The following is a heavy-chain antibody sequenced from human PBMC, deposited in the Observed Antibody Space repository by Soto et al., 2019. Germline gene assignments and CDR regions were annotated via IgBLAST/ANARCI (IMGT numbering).Heavy chain of an antibody. CDR3: ARCSGGSCYGNDY. CDR1: GFTFSSYA. V-gene: IGHV3-23*01. J-gene: IGHJ4*02. CDR2: ISGSGGST. Sequence: GGSLRLSCAASGFTFSSYAMSWVRQAPGKGLEWVSAISGSGGSTYYADSVKGRFTISRDNSKNTLYLQMNSLRAEDTAVYYCARCSGGSCYGNDYWGQGTLVTVSS. D-gene: IGHD2-15*01.